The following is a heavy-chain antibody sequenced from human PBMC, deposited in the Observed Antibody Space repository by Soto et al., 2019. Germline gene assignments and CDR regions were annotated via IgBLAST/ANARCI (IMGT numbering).Heavy chain of an antibody. J-gene: IGHJ4*02. V-gene: IGHV4-31*03. CDR3: ARENYSKSRCIDY. Sequence: PSETLSLTCTVSGGSISSGGYYWSWIRQHPGKGLEWIGYIYYSGSTYYNPSLKSRVTISVDRSKNQFSLKLSSVTAADTAVYYCARENYSKSRCIDYWGQGTLVTVSS. D-gene: IGHD4-4*01. CDR2: IYYSGST. CDR1: GGSISSGGYY.